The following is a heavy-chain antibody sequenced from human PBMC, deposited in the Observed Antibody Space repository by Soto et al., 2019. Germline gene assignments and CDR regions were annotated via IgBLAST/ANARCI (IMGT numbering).Heavy chain of an antibody. J-gene: IGHJ4*02. CDR1: GGSFSGYY. CDR3: ARGSNYGLVY. D-gene: IGHD3-10*01. V-gene: IGHV4-34*01. Sequence: SETLSLTCAVYGGSFSGYYWIWIRQPPGKGLEWIGEINHRGSTNYNPSLKSRVTMSVDTSKNQFSLNLSSVTAADTAVYYCARGSNYGLVYWGQGTLVTVSS. CDR2: INHRGST.